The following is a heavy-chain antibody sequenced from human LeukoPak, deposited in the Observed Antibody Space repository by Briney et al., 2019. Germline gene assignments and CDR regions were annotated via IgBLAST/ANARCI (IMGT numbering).Heavy chain of an antibody. Sequence: ASVKVSCKASGYTFTSYYMHWVRQAPGQGLEWMGLINPTGDSTGYAQKFQGRITMTRDTSTTTVYMELSSLRSEDTAVYYCARDRYDSSGYPGDYWGQGTLVTVSS. CDR3: ARDRYDSSGYPGDY. D-gene: IGHD3-22*01. CDR2: INPTGDST. V-gene: IGHV1-46*01. J-gene: IGHJ4*02. CDR1: GYTFTSYY.